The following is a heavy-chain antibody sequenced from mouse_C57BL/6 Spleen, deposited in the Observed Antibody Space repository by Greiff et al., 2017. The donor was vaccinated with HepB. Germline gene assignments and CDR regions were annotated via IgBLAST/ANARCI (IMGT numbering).Heavy chain of an antibody. D-gene: IGHD1-1*01. V-gene: IGHV3-6*01. J-gene: IGHJ4*01. CDR2: ISYDGSN. Sequence: DVQLQESGPGLVKPSQSLSLTCSVPGYSITSGYYWNWIRQFPGNKLEWMGYISYDGSNNYNPSLKNRISITRDTSKNQFFLKLNSVTTEDTATYYCAREGVTTVVDAMDYWGQGTSVTVSS. CDR3: AREGVTTVVDAMDY. CDR1: GYSITSGYY.